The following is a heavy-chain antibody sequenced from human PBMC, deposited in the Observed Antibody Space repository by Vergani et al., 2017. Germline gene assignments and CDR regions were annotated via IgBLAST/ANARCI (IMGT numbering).Heavy chain of an antibody. CDR1: GGSISSYY. V-gene: IGHV4-59*01. CDR3: ARDPVGAASWFDP. J-gene: IGHJ5*02. Sequence: QVHLQESGPGLVKPSETLSLTCTVSGGSISSYYWSWIRQPPGKGLEWIGFIYFSGSTNYNPSLKSRVTISVDTSKNQFSLKLSSVTAADTAVYYCARDPVGAASWFDPWGQGTLVTVSS. CDR2: IYFSGST. D-gene: IGHD6-25*01.